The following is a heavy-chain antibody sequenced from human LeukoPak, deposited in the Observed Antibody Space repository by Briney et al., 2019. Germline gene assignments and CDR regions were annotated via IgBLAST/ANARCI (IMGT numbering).Heavy chain of an antibody. D-gene: IGHD1-26*01. CDR3: ASRTWVGAGYYAFDI. V-gene: IGHV3-23*01. CDR1: GFTLTNHA. Sequence: GGSLRLSCAASGFTLTNHAASWVRQAPREGLEWVSAEVSAGGTYYADSVKGRFTISRDNSGKTMSLQMNRLRVEDTALYYCASRTWVGAGYYAFDIWGQGTMVTVSS. CDR2: EVSAGGT. J-gene: IGHJ3*02.